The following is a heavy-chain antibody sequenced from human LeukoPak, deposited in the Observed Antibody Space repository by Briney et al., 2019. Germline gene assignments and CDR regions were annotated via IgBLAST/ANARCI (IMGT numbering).Heavy chain of an antibody. Sequence: SETLSLTCTVSGYSISSGYYWGWIRQPPGKGLEWIGYIYYSGSTNYNPSLKSRVTISVDTSKNQFSLKLSSVTAADTAVYYCARAYYYYYMDVWGKGTTVTISS. CDR1: GYSISSGYY. CDR3: ARAYYYYYMDV. CDR2: IYYSGST. J-gene: IGHJ6*03. V-gene: IGHV4-61*01.